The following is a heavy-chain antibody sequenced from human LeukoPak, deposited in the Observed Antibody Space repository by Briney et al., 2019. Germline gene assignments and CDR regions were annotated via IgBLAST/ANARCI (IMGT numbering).Heavy chain of an antibody. CDR3: ARHAHSSGRYVVDY. D-gene: IGHD6-19*01. V-gene: IGHV4-34*01. J-gene: IGHJ4*02. CDR2: INHSGST. Sequence: SETLSLTCAVYGGSFSGYYWSWIRQPPGKGLEWIGEINHSGSTNYNPSLKSRVTISVDTSKNQFSLKLSSVTAADTAVYYCARHAHSSGRYVVDYWGQGTLVTVSS. CDR1: GGSFSGYY.